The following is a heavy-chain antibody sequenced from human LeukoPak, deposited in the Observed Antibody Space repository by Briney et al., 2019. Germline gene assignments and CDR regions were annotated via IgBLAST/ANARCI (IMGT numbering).Heavy chain of an antibody. J-gene: IGHJ4*02. CDR1: GFTFDDYG. D-gene: IGHD3-10*01. Sequence: PGGSLRLSCAASGFTFDDYGMSWVRQAPGKGLEWVSGINWNGGSTGYADSVKGRFTISRDKAKNSLYLQMNSLGAEDTALYYCARDYYYYDSGSYYSNIANWGQGTLVTVSS. CDR3: ARDYYYYDSGSYYSNIAN. CDR2: INWNGGST. V-gene: IGHV3-20*04.